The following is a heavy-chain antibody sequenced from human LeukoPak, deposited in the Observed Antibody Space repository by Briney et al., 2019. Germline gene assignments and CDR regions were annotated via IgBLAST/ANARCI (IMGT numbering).Heavy chain of an antibody. CDR1: GGSISSYY. J-gene: IGHJ6*03. CDR2: IYYSGST. V-gene: IGHV4-59*01. CDR3: ARSVEGYCSGGSCYSYYYYMDV. D-gene: IGHD2-15*01. Sequence: PSETLSLTCTISGGSISSYYWSWIRQPPGKGLEWIGYIYYSGSTNYNPSLKSRVTISVDTSKNQFSLKLSSVTAADTAVYYCARSVEGYCSGGSCYSYYYYMDVWGKGTTVTVSS.